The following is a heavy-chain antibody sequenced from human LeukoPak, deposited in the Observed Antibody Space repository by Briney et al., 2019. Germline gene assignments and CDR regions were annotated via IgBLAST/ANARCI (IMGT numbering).Heavy chain of an antibody. CDR2: IKQDGSEK. V-gene: IGHV3-7*01. D-gene: IGHD7-27*01. CDR1: GSTFSSYW. CDR3: ARASWDGPDY. Sequence: PGGSLRLSCAASGSTFSSYWMSWVRQAPGKGLEWVANIKQDGSEKYYVDSVKGRFTISRDNAKNSLYLQMNSLRAEDTAVYYCARASWDGPDYWGQGTLVTVSS. J-gene: IGHJ4*02.